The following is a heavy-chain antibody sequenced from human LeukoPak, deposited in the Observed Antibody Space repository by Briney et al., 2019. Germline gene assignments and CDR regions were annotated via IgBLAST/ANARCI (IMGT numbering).Heavy chain of an antibody. J-gene: IGHJ4*02. Sequence: PGGSLRLSCAASRLTFSTYAMSWVRQAPGKGLEWVSAISGSGGSTYYADSVKGRFTISRDNSKNTLYPQMNSLRVEDTAVYYCAKDKGRAAAGFDYWGQGTLVTVSS. D-gene: IGHD6-13*01. CDR1: RLTFSTYA. V-gene: IGHV3-23*01. CDR3: AKDKGRAAAGFDY. CDR2: ISGSGGST.